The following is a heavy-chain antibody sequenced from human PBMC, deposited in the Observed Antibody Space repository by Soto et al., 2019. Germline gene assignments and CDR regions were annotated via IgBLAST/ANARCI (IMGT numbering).Heavy chain of an antibody. CDR3: ARVAVAGTGDY. Sequence: GESLKIACKGSVYGFDITWLAWLRQVPGKGLEWVGIIYPGDSDTRYSPSFQGQVTISADKSISTAYLQWSGLKASDTAMYYCARVAVAGTGDYWGQGTLVTVSS. CDR2: IYPGDSDT. J-gene: IGHJ4*02. CDR1: VYGFDITW. D-gene: IGHD6-19*01. V-gene: IGHV5-51*01.